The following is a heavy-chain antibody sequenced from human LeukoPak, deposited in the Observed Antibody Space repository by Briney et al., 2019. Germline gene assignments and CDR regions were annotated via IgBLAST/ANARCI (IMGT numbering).Heavy chain of an antibody. V-gene: IGHV3-20*04. J-gene: IGHJ4*02. Sequence: PGGSLRLSCAASGFTFDDYGMSWVRQAPGRGLEWVSGINWNGGSTGYADSVKGRFTISRDNAKSSLYLQMNSLRAEDTALYYCAVTTVTTFFVPSDYWGQGTLVTVSS. D-gene: IGHD4-17*01. CDR2: INWNGGST. CDR3: AVTTVTTFFVPSDY. CDR1: GFTFDDYG.